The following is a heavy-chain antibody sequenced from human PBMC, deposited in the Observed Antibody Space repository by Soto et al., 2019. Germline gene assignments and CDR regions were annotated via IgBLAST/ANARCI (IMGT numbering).Heavy chain of an antibody. V-gene: IGHV1-69*13. CDR2: IIPIFGTA. J-gene: IGHJ6*02. CDR3: ARVRCTNGVCYKYYYYGMDV. CDR1: GGTFSSYA. D-gene: IGHD2-8*01. Sequence: SVKVSCKASGGTFSSYAISWVRQAPGQGLEWMGGIIPIFGTANYAQKFQGRVTITADESTSTAYMELSSLRSEDTAVYYCARVRCTNGVCYKYYYYGMDVWGQGTTVTVSS.